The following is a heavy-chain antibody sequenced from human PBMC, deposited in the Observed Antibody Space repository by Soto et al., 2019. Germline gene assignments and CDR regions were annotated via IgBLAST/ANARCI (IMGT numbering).Heavy chain of an antibody. CDR3: AKDASSSGWYWYLDL. Sequence: EVQLLESGGGLVQPGGSLRLSCAASGFTFSSYAMSWVRQAPGKGLEWVSAISGSGGSTYYADPVKGRFTISRDNSKNTLNLQMNSLRAEDTAVDYCAKDASSSGWYWYLDLWGRGTLVTVSS. D-gene: IGHD6-19*01. CDR2: ISGSGGST. J-gene: IGHJ2*01. CDR1: GFTFSSYA. V-gene: IGHV3-23*01.